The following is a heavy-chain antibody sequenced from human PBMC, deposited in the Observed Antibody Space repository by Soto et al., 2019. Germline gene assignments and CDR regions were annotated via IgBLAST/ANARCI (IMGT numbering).Heavy chain of an antibody. CDR2: FIPVFTTA. CDR3: ARDGVDVSRTTVRHGALDI. J-gene: IGHJ3*02. CDR1: GGSFSTYG. D-gene: IGHD4-17*01. Sequence: QVQLVQSGAEVKKPGSSVKVSCKASGGSFSTYGISWVRQAPGQGLEWMGGFIPVFTTAKYAQEFQGRVSITADESTYTAYMELSSLRSEDTAVYFCARDGVDVSRTTVRHGALDIWGQGTVVTVSS. V-gene: IGHV1-69*01.